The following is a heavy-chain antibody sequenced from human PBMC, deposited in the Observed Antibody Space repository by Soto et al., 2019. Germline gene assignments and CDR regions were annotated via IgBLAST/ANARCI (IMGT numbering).Heavy chain of an antibody. Sequence: QVQLQESGPGLVKPSDTLSLTCAVSGYSISSSNWWGWIRQHPGKGLEWIGYIYYSGTTYYNPSLKSRVTMSVDTFQNQFSLKVTSVTSVDTAVYYCARREIQGPIDYWGQGTLVTVSS. V-gene: IGHV4-28*01. CDR3: ARREIQGPIDY. D-gene: IGHD1-26*01. CDR1: GYSISSSNW. J-gene: IGHJ4*02. CDR2: IYYSGTT.